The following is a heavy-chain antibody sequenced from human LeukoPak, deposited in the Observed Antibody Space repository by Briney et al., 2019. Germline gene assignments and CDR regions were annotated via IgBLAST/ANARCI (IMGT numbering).Heavy chain of an antibody. CDR2: IYHSGST. V-gene: IGHV4-31*03. Sequence: PQTLSLTCTVSGDSISSGGYYWSWIRQHPGKGLEWIGYIYHSGSTYYNPSLKSRATISVDTSKNQFSLKLTSVFAADTAVYYCARAAIAVAGTGRWFDPWGQGTLVTVSS. CDR3: ARAAIAVAGTGRWFDP. D-gene: IGHD6-13*01. J-gene: IGHJ5*02. CDR1: GDSISSGGYY.